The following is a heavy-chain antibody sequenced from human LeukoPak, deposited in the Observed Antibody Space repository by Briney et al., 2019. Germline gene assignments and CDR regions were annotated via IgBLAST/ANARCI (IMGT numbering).Heavy chain of an antibody. CDR1: GGTFSSYT. Sequence: SVKVSCKASGGTFSSYTISWVRQAPGQGLEWMGRIIPILGIANYAQKFQGRVTITADKSTSTAYMELSSLRSEDTAVYYCATRQDYVILTGGASSDYWGQRTLVTVSS. J-gene: IGHJ4*02. V-gene: IGHV1-69*02. CDR2: IIPILGIA. CDR3: ATRQDYVILTGGASSDY. D-gene: IGHD3-9*01.